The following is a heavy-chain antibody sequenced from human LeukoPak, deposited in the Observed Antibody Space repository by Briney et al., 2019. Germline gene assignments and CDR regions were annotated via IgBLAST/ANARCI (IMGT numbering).Heavy chain of an antibody. D-gene: IGHD1-26*01. CDR3: ARSRIVGATRPFFDY. J-gene: IGHJ4*02. CDR2: IYYSGST. CDR1: GGSISSSSYY. V-gene: IGHV4-39*01. Sequence: SETLSLTYTVSGGSISSSSYYWGWIRQPPGKGLEWIGSIYYSGSTYYNPSLKSRVTISVDTSKNQFSLKLSSVTAADTAVYYCARSRIVGATRPFFDYWGQGTLVTVSS.